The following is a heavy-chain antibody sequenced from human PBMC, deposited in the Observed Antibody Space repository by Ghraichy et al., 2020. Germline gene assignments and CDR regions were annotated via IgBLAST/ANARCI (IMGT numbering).Heavy chain of an antibody. CDR1: GYTFTSYG. CDR3: ARIAAGTNYFDY. J-gene: IGHJ4*02. D-gene: IGHD6-13*01. Sequence: ASVKVSCNASGYTFTSYGISWVRQAPGQGLEWMGWISAYNGNTNYAQKLQGRVTMTTDTSTSTAYMELRSLRSDNTAVYYCARIAAGTNYFDYWGQGTLVTVSS. CDR2: ISAYNGNT. V-gene: IGHV1-18*01.